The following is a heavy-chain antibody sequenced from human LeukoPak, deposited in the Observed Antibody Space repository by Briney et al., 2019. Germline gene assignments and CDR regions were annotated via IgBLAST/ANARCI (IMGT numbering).Heavy chain of an antibody. CDR2: IASDGSST. V-gene: IGHV3-74*01. D-gene: IGHD6-13*01. CDR3: ARGGSSWYGVEYYFDY. Sequence: GGSLRLSCAASGFTFSSYWMNWVRQAPGKGLVWVSRIASDGSSTTYADSVKGRFSISRDNAKNTLYLQMNSLRVEDTAVYYCARGGSSWYGVEYYFDYWGQGTLVTVSS. CDR1: GFTFSSYW. J-gene: IGHJ4*02.